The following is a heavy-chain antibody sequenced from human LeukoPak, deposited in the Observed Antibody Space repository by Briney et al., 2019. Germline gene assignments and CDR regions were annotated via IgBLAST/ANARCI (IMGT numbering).Heavy chain of an antibody. CDR1: GFTFSSYG. Sequence: GGTLRLSCAASGFTFSSYGMSWVRQAPGKGLEWVSAISGSGGSTYYADSVKGRFTISRDNSKNTLYLQMNSLRAEDTAVYYCAKLPHYYGSGSPFDIWGQGTMVTVSS. J-gene: IGHJ3*02. CDR2: ISGSGGST. CDR3: AKLPHYYGSGSPFDI. D-gene: IGHD3-10*01. V-gene: IGHV3-23*01.